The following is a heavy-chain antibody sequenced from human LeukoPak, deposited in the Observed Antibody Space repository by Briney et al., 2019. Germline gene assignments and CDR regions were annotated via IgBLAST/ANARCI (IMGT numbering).Heavy chain of an antibody. Sequence: ASVKVSCKASGYTFTSYDINWVRQATGQGLEWMGWMNPNSGNTGYAQKFQGRVTITRNTSISTAYMELSSLRSEDTAVYYCARGGWVVVPAAIPPMDVWGQGTTVTVSS. J-gene: IGHJ6*02. D-gene: IGHD2-2*01. CDR1: GYTFTSYD. CDR2: MNPNSGNT. V-gene: IGHV1-8*01. CDR3: ARGGWVVVPAAIPPMDV.